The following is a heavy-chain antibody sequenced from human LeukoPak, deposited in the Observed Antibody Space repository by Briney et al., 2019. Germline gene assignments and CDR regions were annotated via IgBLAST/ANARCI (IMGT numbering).Heavy chain of an antibody. CDR1: GYTFTSYY. V-gene: IGHV1-46*01. CDR2: INPSGGST. CDR3: ARDSPLILRHRGLIDY. D-gene: IGHD2/OR15-2a*01. Sequence: GASVKVSCKASGYTFTSYYMHWVRQAPGQGLEWMGIINPSGGSTSYAQKLQGRVTMTRDTSTSTVYMELSSLRSEDTAVYYCARDSPLILRHRGLIDYWGQGTLVTVSS. J-gene: IGHJ4*02.